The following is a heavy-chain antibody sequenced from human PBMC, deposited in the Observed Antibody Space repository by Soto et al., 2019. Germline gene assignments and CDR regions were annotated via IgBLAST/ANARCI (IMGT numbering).Heavy chain of an antibody. CDR2: ISAYNGNT. CDR3: AREITIFGVVINYYYGMDV. Sequence: ASVKVSCKASGYTFTSYGISWVRQAPGQGLEWMGWISAYNGNTNYAQKLQGRVTMTTDTSTSTAYMELRSLRSDDTAVYYCAREITIFGVVINYYYGMDVWGQGTTVTVS. CDR1: GYTFTSYG. J-gene: IGHJ6*02. V-gene: IGHV1-18*01. D-gene: IGHD3-3*01.